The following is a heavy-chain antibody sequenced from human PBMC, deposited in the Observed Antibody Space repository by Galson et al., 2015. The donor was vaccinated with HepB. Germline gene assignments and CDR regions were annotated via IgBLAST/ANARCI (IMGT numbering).Heavy chain of an antibody. D-gene: IGHD3-22*01. CDR3: ARAYDSSGYYFRYFDY. V-gene: IGHV3-30-3*01. Sequence: SLRLSCAASGFTFSSYAMHWVRQAPGKGLEWVAVISYDGSNKYYADSVKGRFTISRDNSKNTLYLQMNSLRAEDTAVYYCARAYDSSGYYFRYFDYWGQGTLVTVSS. J-gene: IGHJ4*02. CDR1: GFTFSSYA. CDR2: ISYDGSNK.